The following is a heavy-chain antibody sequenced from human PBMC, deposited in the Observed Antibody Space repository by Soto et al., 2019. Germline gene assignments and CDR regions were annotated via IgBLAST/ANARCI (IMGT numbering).Heavy chain of an antibody. CDR2: IIPVFDTT. Sequence: QVQLVQSGAEVRKHGSSVKVSCQTSGGTFNNFAFTWVRQAPGQGLEWLGGIIPVFDTTNYAASFQGRITITADVLRNTGYMEINTLRFADTAVYYCATATISPVSATFHHYGMDVWGQGTTVTVSS. D-gene: IGHD6-25*01. J-gene: IGHJ6*02. CDR3: ATATISPVSATFHHYGMDV. V-gene: IGHV1-69*01. CDR1: GGTFNNFA.